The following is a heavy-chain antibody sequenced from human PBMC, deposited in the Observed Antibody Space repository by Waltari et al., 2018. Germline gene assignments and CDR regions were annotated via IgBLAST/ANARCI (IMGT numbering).Heavy chain of an antibody. V-gene: IGHV1-24*01. D-gene: IGHD1-26*01. CDR2: VVREDGKT. CDR1: GYTLTELS. CDR3: ETDREGGGSYSPDYYYYGMDV. Sequence: QVQLVQSGAEVKKPGASVKVSCKVSGYTLTELSMHWVRQAPGKGLEWMGGVVREDGKTINAQKCQGRETRTENTSKDTAYRELSSVRSEDRAVYYGETDREGGGSYSPDYYYYGMDVWGQGTTVTVSS. J-gene: IGHJ6*02.